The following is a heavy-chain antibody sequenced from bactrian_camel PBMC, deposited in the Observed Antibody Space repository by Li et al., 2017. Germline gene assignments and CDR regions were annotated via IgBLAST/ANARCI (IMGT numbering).Heavy chain of an antibody. CDR2: IRSDSST. J-gene: IGHJ4*01. V-gene: IGHV3S55*01. D-gene: IGHD3*01. CDR3: NTGAELRPTCDLNY. Sequence: VQLVESGGGSVQSGGSLMLSCVVSAHHFNTCSMDWYRRFPGQERRLVAAIRSDSSTWYRGDVEGRFTISQDNSKNTVYLQMNNLKLEDTAMYYCNTGAELRPTCDLNYWGQGTQVTVS. CDR1: AHHFNTCS.